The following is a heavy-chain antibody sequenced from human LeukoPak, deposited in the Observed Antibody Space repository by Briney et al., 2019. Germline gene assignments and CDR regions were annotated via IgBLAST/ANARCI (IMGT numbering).Heavy chain of an antibody. CDR1: GGSFSDYY. Sequence: PSETLSLTCTVYGGSFSDYYWSWIRQPQGKWLEWIGEINHSGSTNYSPSLKSRVTISLDASNNQFSLKLSSVTAADTAVYYCARGGRSYYDSSGYYYSWGQGILVTVSS. CDR3: ARGGRSYYDSSGYYYS. J-gene: IGHJ4*02. CDR2: INHSGST. V-gene: IGHV4-34*01. D-gene: IGHD3-22*01.